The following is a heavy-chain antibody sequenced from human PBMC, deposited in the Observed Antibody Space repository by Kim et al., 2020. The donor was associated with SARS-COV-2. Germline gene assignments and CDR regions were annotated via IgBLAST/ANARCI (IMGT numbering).Heavy chain of an antibody. CDR2: IYSGGST. Sequence: GGSLRLSCAASGFTVSSNYMSWVRQAPGKGLEWVSVIYSGGSTYYADSVKGRFTTSRHNSKNTLYLQMNSLRAEDTAVYYCARDRQLSSSWYGQYYYYGMDVWGQGTTVTVSS. V-gene: IGHV3-53*04. CDR3: ARDRQLSSSWYGQYYYYGMDV. CDR1: GFTVSSNY. D-gene: IGHD6-13*01. J-gene: IGHJ6*02.